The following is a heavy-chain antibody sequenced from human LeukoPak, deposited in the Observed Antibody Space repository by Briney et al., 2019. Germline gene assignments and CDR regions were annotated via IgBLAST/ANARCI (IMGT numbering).Heavy chain of an antibody. V-gene: IGHV3-23*01. J-gene: IGHJ5*02. CDR1: GFTFSTFA. D-gene: IGHD4-17*01. CDR2: ITGTHYTT. CDR3: TKDPNGDYVGAFDP. Sequence: PGGSLRLSCAASGFTFSTFAMTWVRQAPGKGLVRVSSITGTHYTTYNTDSVKGRFTISRDNSENTLYLQMNSLRADDTAVYYCTKDPNGDYVGAFDPWGQGTLVTVSS.